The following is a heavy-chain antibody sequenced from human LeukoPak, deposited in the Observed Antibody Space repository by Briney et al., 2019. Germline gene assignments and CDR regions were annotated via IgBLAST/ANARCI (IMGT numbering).Heavy chain of an antibody. D-gene: IGHD3-10*01. CDR1: GFTFSSYS. J-gene: IGHJ3*02. V-gene: IGHV3-21*01. Sequence: GGSLRLSCAASGFTFSSYSMNWVRQAPGRGLEWVSSISSSSSYIYYADSVKGRFTISRDNAKNSLYLQMNSLRAKDTAVYYCARDRMVRGVIITVGDFDIWGQGTMVTVSS. CDR2: ISSSSSYI. CDR3: ARDRMVRGVIITVGDFDI.